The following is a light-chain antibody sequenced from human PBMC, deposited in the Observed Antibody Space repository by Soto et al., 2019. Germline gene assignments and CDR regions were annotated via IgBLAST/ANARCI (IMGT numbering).Light chain of an antibody. CDR1: SSDVGGYNF. V-gene: IGLV2-14*01. J-gene: IGLJ1*01. CDR3: SSYTSSSTLYV. CDR2: EVS. Sequence: QSVLTQPASVSGSPGQSITISCTGTSSDVGGYNFVSWYQHHPGKAPQLMIFEVSNRPSGISYRFSGSKSGNTASLTISGLQAEDEADYYCSSYTSSSTLYVFGTGPKVAVL.